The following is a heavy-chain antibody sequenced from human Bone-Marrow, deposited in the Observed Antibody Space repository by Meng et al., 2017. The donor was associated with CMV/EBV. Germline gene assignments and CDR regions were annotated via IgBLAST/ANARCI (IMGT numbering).Heavy chain of an antibody. V-gene: IGHV4-34*01. CDR3: ARGYYSSSFNWFDP. CDR1: GGSFSGYY. D-gene: IGHD6-13*01. Sequence: QVQLQQWGAGLLKPSETLSLPCAVYGGSFSGYYWSWIRQPPGKGLEWIGEINHSGSTNYNPSLKSRVTISVDTSKNQFSLKLSSVTAADTAVYYCARGYYSSSFNWFDPWGQGTLVTVSS. CDR2: INHSGST. J-gene: IGHJ5*02.